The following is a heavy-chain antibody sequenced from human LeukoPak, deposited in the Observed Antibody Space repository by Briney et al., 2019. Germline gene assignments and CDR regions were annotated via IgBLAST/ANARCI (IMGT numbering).Heavy chain of an antibody. V-gene: IGHV1-69*04. J-gene: IGHJ3*02. Sequence: SVKVSCKASGYTFTSYAISWVRQAPGQGLEWMGRIIPILGIANYAQKFQGRVTITADKSTSTAYMELSSLRSEDTAVYYCARDMTGQLGDAFDIWGQGTMVTVSS. CDR2: IIPILGIA. CDR3: ARDMTGQLGDAFDI. CDR1: GYTFTSYA. D-gene: IGHD6-6*01.